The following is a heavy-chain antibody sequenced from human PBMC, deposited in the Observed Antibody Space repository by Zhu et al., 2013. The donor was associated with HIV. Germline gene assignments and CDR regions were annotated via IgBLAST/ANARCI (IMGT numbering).Heavy chain of an antibody. Sequence: QVQLVQSGAAVKKPGASVRISCRASGYTFTGYAIHWVRQAPGQGLEWMGGIIPIFGTANYAQKFQGRVTITADESTSTAYMELSSLRSEDTAVYYCARFVSCSGGSCYSGWFDPWGQGTLVTVSS. CDR3: ARFVSCSGGSCYSGWFDP. D-gene: IGHD2-15*01. CDR1: GYTFTGYA. CDR2: IIPIFGTA. V-gene: IGHV1-69*01. J-gene: IGHJ5*02.